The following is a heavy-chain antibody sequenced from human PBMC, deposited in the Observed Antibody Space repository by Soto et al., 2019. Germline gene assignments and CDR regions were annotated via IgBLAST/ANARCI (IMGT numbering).Heavy chain of an antibody. CDR3: AKRIMATIGHFDS. CDR1: GFTFSSYA. D-gene: IGHD5-12*01. V-gene: IGHV3-23*01. J-gene: IGHJ4*02. CDR2: ISGIGHST. Sequence: EVQLLESGGGLVQPGMSLRLSCAASGFTFSSYAISWVRQAPGKGLEWVSAISGIGHSTYYADSVKGRFTISRDNSQNTLYLQINSRRAEDTAVYYCAKRIMATIGHFDSWGQGTLVTVSS.